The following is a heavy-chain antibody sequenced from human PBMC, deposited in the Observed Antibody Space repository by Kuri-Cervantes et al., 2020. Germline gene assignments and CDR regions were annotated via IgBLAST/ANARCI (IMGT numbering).Heavy chain of an antibody. Sequence: GESLKISCVASGFTFSSYSMNWVRQAPGKGLEWVSSISSSSTYTYYTDSVKGRFTVSRDNARNSLFLQMNSLRTEDTAVYYCTTLGMTTHPLSFDYWGQGSLVTVSS. D-gene: IGHD1-14*01. V-gene: IGHV3-21*03. CDR3: TTLGMTTHPLSFDY. CDR2: ISSSSTYT. CDR1: GFTFSSYS. J-gene: IGHJ4*02.